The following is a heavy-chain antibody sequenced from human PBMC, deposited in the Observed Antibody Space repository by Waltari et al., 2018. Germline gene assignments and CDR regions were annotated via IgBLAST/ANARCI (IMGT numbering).Heavy chain of an antibody. CDR1: GGSFSGYY. V-gene: IGHV4-34*01. CDR3: ARGKGRRGYGSGSWFDP. CDR2: INHSGST. Sequence: QVQLQQWGAGLLKPSETLSLTCAVYGGSFSGYYWSWIRQPPGKGLEWIGEINHSGSTTYNPSRKSRVTISVDTSKNQFSLKLSSVTAADTAVYYCARGKGRRGYGSGSWFDPWGQGTLVTVSS. J-gene: IGHJ5*02. D-gene: IGHD3-10*01.